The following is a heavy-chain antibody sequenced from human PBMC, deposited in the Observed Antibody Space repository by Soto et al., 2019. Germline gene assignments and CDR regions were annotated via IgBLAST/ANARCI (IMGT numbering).Heavy chain of an antibody. Sequence: PSETLSLTCTVSGGSISSVGYYWSWIRQHPGKGLEWIGYIYYSGSTYYNPSLKSRVTISVDTSKNQFSLKLSSVTAADTAVYYCARDLGAPDAFDIWGQGTMVTVSS. D-gene: IGHD3-10*01. CDR3: ARDLGAPDAFDI. J-gene: IGHJ3*02. CDR1: GGSISSVGYY. CDR2: IYYSGST. V-gene: IGHV4-31*03.